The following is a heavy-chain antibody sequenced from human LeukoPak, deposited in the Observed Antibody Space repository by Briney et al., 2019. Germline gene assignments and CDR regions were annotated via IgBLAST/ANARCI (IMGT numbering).Heavy chain of an antibody. CDR3: ARDTGNYYGSGSYLD. CDR1: GGSISSSSYY. Sequence: PSETLSLTCTVSGGSISSSSYYWGWIRQPPGKGLEWIGSIYYSGSTYYNPSLKSRVTISVDTSKNQFSLKLSSVTAADTAVYYCARDTGNYYGSGSYLDWGQGTLVTVSS. V-gene: IGHV4-39*07. CDR2: IYYSGST. D-gene: IGHD3-10*01. J-gene: IGHJ4*02.